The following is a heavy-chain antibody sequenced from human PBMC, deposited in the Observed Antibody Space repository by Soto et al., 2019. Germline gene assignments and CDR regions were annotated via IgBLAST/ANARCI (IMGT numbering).Heavy chain of an antibody. D-gene: IGHD2-2*02. CDR2: IAPDARQI. CDR1: GFTFRGKT. V-gene: IGHV3-30*04. CDR3: ATDIHATWLLNY. J-gene: IGHJ4*02. Sequence: AGGSLGLSSAASGFTFRGKTMYWVLEAPDKGLEWVALIAPDARQIYYADSAKVRFTISRDKSKNTLYLQMHSLRAEATSLPLCATDIHATWLLNYWGQGTLVTVSS.